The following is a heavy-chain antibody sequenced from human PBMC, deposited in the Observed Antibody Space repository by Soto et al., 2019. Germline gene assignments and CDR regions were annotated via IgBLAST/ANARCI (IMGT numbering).Heavy chain of an antibody. D-gene: IGHD2-21*01. J-gene: IGHJ4*02. CDR1: GFTFSSNW. CDR2: INTDGSIT. CDR3: ARDGEGF. Sequence: ETLSLSCVASGFTFSSNWMHWVRRVPGRGLVWVSRINTDGSITDYVDSVKGRFTISRDNAKKMLYLQMNNLRVEDTAVYYCARDGEGFWGQGTLVTVSS. V-gene: IGHV3-74*01.